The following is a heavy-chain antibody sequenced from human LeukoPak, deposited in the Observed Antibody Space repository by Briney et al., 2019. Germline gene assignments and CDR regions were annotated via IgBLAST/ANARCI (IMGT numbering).Heavy chain of an antibody. J-gene: IGHJ4*02. Sequence: TPGGSLRLSCAASGFALSSAWMNWVRQAPGKGLEWVGFIKSEKYGGTIAYAATVKGRFTISRDDSESIAYLQMNSLEIEDTAEYYCSRVSTYGSGIPRGLDYWGQGTLVTVSS. V-gene: IGHV3-15*01. D-gene: IGHD3-10*01. CDR2: IKSEKYGGTI. CDR3: SRVSTYGSGIPRGLDY. CDR1: GFALSSAW.